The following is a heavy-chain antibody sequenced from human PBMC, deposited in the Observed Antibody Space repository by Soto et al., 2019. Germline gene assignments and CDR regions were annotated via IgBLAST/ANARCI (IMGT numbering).Heavy chain of an antibody. D-gene: IGHD1-26*01. CDR2: IKNKANSYTT. Sequence: VQLVESGGGLVQPGGSLRLSCAASGFIFSDHYMDWVRQAPGKGLEWVARIKNKANSYTTEYAASVKGRFTSSRDDSKNSLYLQMNSLKTEDTAVYYCTRISLVGATGGRYFDYWGQGTLLTVSS. CDR1: GFIFSDHY. J-gene: IGHJ4*02. V-gene: IGHV3-72*01. CDR3: TRISLVGATGGRYFDY.